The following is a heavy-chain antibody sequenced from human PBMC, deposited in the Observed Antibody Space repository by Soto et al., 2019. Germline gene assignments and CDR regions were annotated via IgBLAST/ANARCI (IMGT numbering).Heavy chain of an antibody. CDR1: GGTFNTYA. V-gene: IGHV1-69*19. CDR2: ISPMFGAA. J-gene: IGHJ4*02. Sequence: QVQLVQSWAEMQKPGSSVKVSCQSSGGTFNTYAMNWVRQAPGQGPEWMGDISPMFGAANYAPKFQGRVTITADESTGTSYMQLSSLTSEDTALYFCAREVQVHTPAFVYWGQGTLVTVSS. CDR3: AREVQVHTPAFVY. D-gene: IGHD3-10*01.